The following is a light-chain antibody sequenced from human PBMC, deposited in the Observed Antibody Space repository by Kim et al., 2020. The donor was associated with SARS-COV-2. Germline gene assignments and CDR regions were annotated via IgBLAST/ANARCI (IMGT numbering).Light chain of an antibody. J-gene: IGKJ1*01. CDR3: QSYNSAPWT. CDR2: AAS. V-gene: IGKV1-27*01. CDR1: QDISHY. Sequence: ASVGDRVTITCRASQDISHYLVWFQHKPGKAPKLLIYAASALHSEVPSRFSGIGAGTDFTLTISSLQPEDVATYYCQSYNSAPWTFGQGTKVEIK.